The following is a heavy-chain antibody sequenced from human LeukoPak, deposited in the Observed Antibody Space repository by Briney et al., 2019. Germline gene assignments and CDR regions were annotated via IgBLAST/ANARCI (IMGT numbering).Heavy chain of an antibody. CDR3: ARGRHSHYYYGSGSYRDWFDP. Sequence: SETLSLTCAVYGGSFSGYYWSWIRQPPGKGLEWIGYIYYSGSTYYNPSLKSRVTISVDTSKNQFSLKLSSVTAADTAVYYCARGRHSHYYYGSGSYRDWFDPWGQGTLVTVSS. D-gene: IGHD3-10*01. J-gene: IGHJ5*02. CDR1: GGSFSGYY. CDR2: IYYSGST. V-gene: IGHV4-59*12.